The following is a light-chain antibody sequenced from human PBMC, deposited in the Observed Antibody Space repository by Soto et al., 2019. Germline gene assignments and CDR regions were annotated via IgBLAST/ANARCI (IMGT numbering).Light chain of an antibody. CDR3: QSHHTIMTGPV. Sequence: QSVLTQPPSVSGAPGQTVTMSCTGGGSNIGAGYDVHWYQQVPGTAPKLVLYSNTARPSGVPDRFSGSRSGSSASLAITGLQADDQAASYCQSHHTIMTGPVFGTATKVTV. CDR2: SNT. J-gene: IGLJ1*01. V-gene: IGLV1-40*01. CDR1: GSNIGAGYD.